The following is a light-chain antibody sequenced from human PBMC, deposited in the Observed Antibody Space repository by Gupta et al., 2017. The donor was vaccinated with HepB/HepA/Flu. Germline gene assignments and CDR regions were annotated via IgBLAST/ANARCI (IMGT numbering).Light chain of an antibody. CDR2: DAS. CDR1: QDISNY. J-gene: IGKJ5*01. V-gene: IGKV1-33*01. Sequence: DIQMTQSPSSLPASVGDRVTITCQASQDISNYLNWYQQKPGQAPKLLIYDASNLETGVPSRFSGSGSGTNFTLKISSLEPEDIATYYCKQYEHLPPTFGQGTRLEIK. CDR3: KQYEHLPPT.